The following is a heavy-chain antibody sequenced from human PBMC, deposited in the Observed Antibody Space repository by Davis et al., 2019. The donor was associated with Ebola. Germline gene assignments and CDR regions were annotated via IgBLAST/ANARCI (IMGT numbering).Heavy chain of an antibody. D-gene: IGHD4-17*01. Sequence: AASVKVSCKASGYTFTSYDINWVRQATGQGLEWMGWMNPNSGNTGYAQKFQGRVTMTRNTSISTAYMELSSLRSEDTAVYYCARSGTTVTTRGNYFDYWGQGTLVTVSS. CDR2: MNPNSGNT. CDR3: ARSGTTVTTRGNYFDY. CDR1: GYTFTSYD. V-gene: IGHV1-8*01. J-gene: IGHJ4*02.